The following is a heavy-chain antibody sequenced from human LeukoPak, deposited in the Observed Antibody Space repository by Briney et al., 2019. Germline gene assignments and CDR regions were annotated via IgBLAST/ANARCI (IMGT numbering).Heavy chain of an antibody. V-gene: IGHV3-21*01. Sequence: GGSLRLSCEASGFIFSDYWMTWVRQAPGKGLQWVASISSGGSYSFYADSVEGRFSVSRDNARNSVSLQMNSLGPEDTAVYFCARGLGDYDAFDVWGQGTRVTVAS. CDR3: ARGLGDYDAFDV. J-gene: IGHJ3*01. D-gene: IGHD4-17*01. CDR2: ISSGGSYS. CDR1: GFIFSDYW.